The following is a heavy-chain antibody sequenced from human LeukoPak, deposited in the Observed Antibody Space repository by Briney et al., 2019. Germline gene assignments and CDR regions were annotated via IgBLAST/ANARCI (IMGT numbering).Heavy chain of an antibody. V-gene: IGHV3-30-3*01. CDR3: ARDLPITMVRGSFDY. CDR1: RFTFSIYT. D-gene: IGHD3-10*01. J-gene: IGHJ4*02. CDR2: ISYGGSNK. Sequence: PGRSLRLSCAASRFTFSIYTMHWVRQAPGKGLEWVALISYGGSNKYYTDSVKGRFTISRDNSKNTLYLQMNSLRAEDTAVYYCARDLPITMVRGSFDYWGQGTLVTVSS.